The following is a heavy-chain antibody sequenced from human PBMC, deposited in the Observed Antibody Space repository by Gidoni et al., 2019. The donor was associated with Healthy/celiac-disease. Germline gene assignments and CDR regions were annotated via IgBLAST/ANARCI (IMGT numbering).Heavy chain of an antibody. D-gene: IGHD2-21*01. J-gene: IGHJ6*03. CDR2: INHSGST. CDR3: ARFAIANPKTGEMGPMDV. V-gene: IGHV4-34*01. CDR1: GGSFSGYY. Sequence: QVQLQQWGAGLLKPSETLSLTCAVYGGSFSGYYWSWIRQPPGKGLEWIGEINHSGSTNYNPSLKSRVTISVDTSKNQFSLKLSSVTAADTAVYYCARFAIANPKTGEMGPMDVWGKGTTVTVSS.